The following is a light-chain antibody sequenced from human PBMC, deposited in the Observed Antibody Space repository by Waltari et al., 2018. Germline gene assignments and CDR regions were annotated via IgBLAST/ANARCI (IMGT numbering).Light chain of an antibody. CDR1: NIGSKS. CDR3: QVWDSSSDHVV. Sequence: SYVLTQPPSVSVAPGKTASITCGGNNIGSKSVHWYQRKAGQAPELVLFYNDDRPSGVPEVFVGSNSGNTANLTISRVEAGDEADYYCQVWDSSSDHVVFGGGTKLTVL. CDR2: YND. V-gene: IGLV3-21*04. J-gene: IGLJ2*01.